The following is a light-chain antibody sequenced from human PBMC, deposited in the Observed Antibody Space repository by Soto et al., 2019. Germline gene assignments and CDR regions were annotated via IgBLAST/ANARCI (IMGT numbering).Light chain of an antibody. CDR3: QQYFEWPPMT. V-gene: IGKV3-15*01. CDR2: GAS. J-gene: IGKJ1*01. CDR1: ETVATN. Sequence: VMTQSPATLSVSPGERATLSCCASETVATNLAWYQQKPGQAPRLLISGASTRAAGISDRFRGSGPGTEFTLTISSLRSEDSAIYYCQQYFEWPPMTFGQGNQGGYQ.